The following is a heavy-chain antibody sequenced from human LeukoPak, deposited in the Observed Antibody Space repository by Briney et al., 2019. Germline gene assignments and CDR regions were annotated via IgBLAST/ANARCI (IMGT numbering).Heavy chain of an antibody. D-gene: IGHD6-19*01. Sequence: GGSLRLSCAASGFTFSSYEMNWVRQAPGKGLEWVSYISNSGSAIYYADSVKGRFTISRDNAKNSLYLQMNSLRAVDTAVYYCAKEDAVALFDYWGQGTLVTVSS. CDR3: AKEDAVALFDY. J-gene: IGHJ4*02. CDR1: GFTFSSYE. V-gene: IGHV3-48*03. CDR2: ISNSGSAI.